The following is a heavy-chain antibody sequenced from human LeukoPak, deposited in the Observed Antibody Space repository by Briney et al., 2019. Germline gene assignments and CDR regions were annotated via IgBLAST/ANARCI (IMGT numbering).Heavy chain of an antibody. J-gene: IGHJ4*02. CDR3: AKGGRYFPCDY. CDR2: ISGSGGST. Sequence: GGSLRLSCAVSGFTFSHYAMTWVRQAPGKGLEWVSAISGSGGSTYYADSVKGRFTISRDNSKNTLYLLMNGLRAEDTAVYYCAKGGRYFPCDYWGRGTLVTVSS. V-gene: IGHV3-23*01. D-gene: IGHD3-9*01. CDR1: GFTFSHYA.